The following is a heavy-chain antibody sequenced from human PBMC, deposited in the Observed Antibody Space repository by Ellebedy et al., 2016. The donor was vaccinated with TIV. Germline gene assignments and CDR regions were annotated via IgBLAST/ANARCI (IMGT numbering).Heavy chain of an antibody. D-gene: IGHD2-2*01. Sequence: SETLSLTXTVSGGSISSSSYYWGWIRQPPGKGLEWIGEINHSGSTNYNPSLKSRVTISVDTSKNQFSLKLSSVTAADTAVYYCARGQVRLRTKVPAARYYYYMDVWGKGTTVTVSS. J-gene: IGHJ6*03. CDR1: GGSISSSSYY. CDR3: ARGQVRLRTKVPAARYYYYMDV. CDR2: INHSGST. V-gene: IGHV4-39*07.